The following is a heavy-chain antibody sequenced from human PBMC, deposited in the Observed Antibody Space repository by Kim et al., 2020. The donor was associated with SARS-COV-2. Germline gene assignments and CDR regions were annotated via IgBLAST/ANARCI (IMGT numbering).Heavy chain of an antibody. J-gene: IGHJ6*02. CDR1: GGSVSSGSYY. V-gene: IGHV4-61*01. CDR2: IYYSGST. Sequence: SETLSLTCTVSGGSVSSGSYYWSWIRQPPGKGLEWIGYIYYSGSTNYNPSLKSRVTISVDTSKNQFSLKLSSVTAADTAVYYCAREVDDFWSEGMDVWGQGTTVTVSS. D-gene: IGHD3-3*01. CDR3: AREVDDFWSEGMDV.